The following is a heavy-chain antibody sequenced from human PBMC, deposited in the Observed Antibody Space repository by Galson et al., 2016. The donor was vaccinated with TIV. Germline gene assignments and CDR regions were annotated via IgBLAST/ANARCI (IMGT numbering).Heavy chain of an antibody. J-gene: IGHJ4*02. Sequence: SVKVSCKASGYTFTRYDINWVRQAPGQRPEWMGWMNPHSGNTDYAQKFRGRVTMTRNTSVRTAYMELSSLRSEDTAVDYCARSGDYGDYLGQGMLVTVSS. V-gene: IGHV1-8*02. CDR3: ARSGDYGDY. CDR1: GYTFTRYD. D-gene: IGHD4-17*01. CDR2: MNPHSGNT.